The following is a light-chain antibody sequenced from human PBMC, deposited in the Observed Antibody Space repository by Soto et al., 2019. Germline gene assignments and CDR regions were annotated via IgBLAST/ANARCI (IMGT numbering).Light chain of an antibody. CDR1: SNDITLYNY. V-gene: IGLV2-14*01. CDR2: QVT. J-gene: IGLJ1*01. Sequence: QSALTQPTSVSGSPGQSITISCTGTSNDITLYNYVSWYQQYPGKASKLIIYQVTNRPSGVSTRFSGSKSGNTASLTISGLQAEDEADYYCSSYTSSINYVFGTGTKVTVL. CDR3: SSYTSSINYV.